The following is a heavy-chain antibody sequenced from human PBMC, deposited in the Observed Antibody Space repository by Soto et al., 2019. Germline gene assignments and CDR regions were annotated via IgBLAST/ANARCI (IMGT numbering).Heavy chain of an antibody. CDR3: ARDLRGGSPGDY. CDR2: IWYDGSNK. V-gene: IGHV3-33*01. J-gene: IGHJ4*02. CDR1: GFTFSTYG. D-gene: IGHD2-15*01. Sequence: QVQLVESGGGVVQPGRSLRLSLAASGFTFSTYGMHWVRQAPAKGLEWVAVIWYDGSNKYYAHSVKGRFTISRDNSKSTLYLQMNSLRAEDTAVYYCARDLRGGSPGDYWGQGTLVTVSS.